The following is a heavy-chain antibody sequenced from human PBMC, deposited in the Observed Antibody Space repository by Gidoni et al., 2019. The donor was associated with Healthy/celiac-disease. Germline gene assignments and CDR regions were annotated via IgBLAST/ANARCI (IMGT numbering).Heavy chain of an antibody. Sequence: EVQLVESGGGLVKPGGSLSLSCAASGFTFSSYSMNWVRQAPGKGLEWVSSISSSSSYIYYADSVKGRFTISRDNAKNSLYLQMNSLRAEDTAVYYCARETLSIAARSGKFDPWGQGTLVTVSS. CDR1: GFTFSSYS. CDR3: ARETLSIAARSGKFDP. CDR2: ISSSSSYI. D-gene: IGHD6-6*01. V-gene: IGHV3-21*01. J-gene: IGHJ5*02.